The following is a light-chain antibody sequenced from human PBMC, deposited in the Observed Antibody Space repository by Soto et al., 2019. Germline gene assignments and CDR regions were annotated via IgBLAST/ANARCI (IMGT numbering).Light chain of an antibody. V-gene: IGLV2-14*01. CDR2: EVS. J-gene: IGLJ1*01. CDR3: SSYTSSSTYV. CDR1: NSDVGYDY. Sequence: QSALTQPPSVSGSPGQSITISCTGTNSDVGYDYVSWYQQHPGKAPKLIIYEVSNRPSGVSNRFSGSKSGNTASLTISGLQAEDDADYYCSSYTSSSTYVFGTWTKVTVL.